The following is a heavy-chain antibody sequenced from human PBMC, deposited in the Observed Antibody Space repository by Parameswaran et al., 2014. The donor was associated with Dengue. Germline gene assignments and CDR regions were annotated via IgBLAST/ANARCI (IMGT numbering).Heavy chain of an antibody. Sequence: KWIRQPPRKGLEWVSSISSSSSYIYYADSVKGRFTISRDNAKNSLYLQMNSLRAEDTAVYYCARMEQQLAEFYGMDVWGQGTTVTVSS. V-gene: IGHV3-21*01. J-gene: IGHJ6*02. CDR2: ISSSSSYI. D-gene: IGHD6-13*01. CDR3: ARMEQQLAEFYGMDV.